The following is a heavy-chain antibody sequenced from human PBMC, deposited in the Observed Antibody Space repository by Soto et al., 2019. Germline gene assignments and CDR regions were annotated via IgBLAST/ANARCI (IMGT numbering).Heavy chain of an antibody. CDR2: IWYDGSNK. Sequence: QVQLVESGGGVVQPGRSLRLSCAASGFTFSSYGMHWVRQAPGKGLEWVAVIWYDGSNKYYADSVKGRFTISRDNSKNTLYLQMNSLRAEDTAVYYCARDSGWYYFDYWGQGTLVTVSS. D-gene: IGHD6-19*01. CDR1: GFTFSSYG. J-gene: IGHJ4*02. CDR3: ARDSGWYYFDY. V-gene: IGHV3-33*01.